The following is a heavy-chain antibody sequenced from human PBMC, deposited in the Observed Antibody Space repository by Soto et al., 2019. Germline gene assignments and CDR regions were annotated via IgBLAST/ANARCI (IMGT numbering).Heavy chain of an antibody. CDR1: LYTFTCYY. D-gene: IGHD6-13*01. Sequence: GASLXVSFKSGLYTFTCYYVHFWRRAPGQGLEWMGWINPNSVGTNYAQKFQGWVTMTRDTSIRTAYMELSRLRSDETALYYCERGGIAADAEGKFMDVWGQGTTVTVSS. CDR2: INPNSVGT. J-gene: IGHJ6*02. CDR3: ERGGIAADAEGKFMDV. V-gene: IGHV1-2*04.